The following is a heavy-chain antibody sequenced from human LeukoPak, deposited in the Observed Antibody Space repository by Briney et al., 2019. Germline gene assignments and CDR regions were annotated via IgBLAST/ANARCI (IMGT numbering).Heavy chain of an antibody. Sequence: GGSLRLSCAASGFTFSSYAMNWVRQAPGKGLEWVSAISGSGGSTYYADSVKGRFTISRDNSKNTLYLQMNSLRAEDTAVYYCAKDKITGYSSGWYLGGSDDYWGQGTLVTVSS. J-gene: IGHJ4*02. CDR3: AKDKITGYSSGWYLGGSDDY. D-gene: IGHD6-19*01. V-gene: IGHV3-23*01. CDR2: ISGSGGST. CDR1: GFTFSSYA.